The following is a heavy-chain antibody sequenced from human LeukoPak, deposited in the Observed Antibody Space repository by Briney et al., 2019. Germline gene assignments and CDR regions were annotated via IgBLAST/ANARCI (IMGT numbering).Heavy chain of an antibody. V-gene: IGHV4-31*03. Sequence: PPETLSLTCTVSGGSISSGGYYWSWIRQHPGKGLEWIGYIYYSGSTYYNPSLKSRVTISVDTSKNQFSLKLSSVTAADTAVYYCAREQYYYDSSGLPVDAFDIWGQGTMVTVSS. D-gene: IGHD3-22*01. CDR1: GGSISSGGYY. CDR3: AREQYYYDSSGLPVDAFDI. CDR2: IYYSGST. J-gene: IGHJ3*02.